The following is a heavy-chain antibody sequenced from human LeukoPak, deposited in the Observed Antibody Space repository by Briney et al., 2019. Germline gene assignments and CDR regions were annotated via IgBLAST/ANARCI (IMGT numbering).Heavy chain of an antibody. CDR1: GFTFSSYG. CDR3: AKSEAILTVNTYFDY. CDR2: ISYDGSNK. Sequence: PGRSLRLSCAASGFTFSSYGMPWVRQAPGKGLEWVAVISYDGSNKYYADSVKGRFTISRDNSKNTLYLQMNSLRAENTAVYYCAKSEAILTVNTYFDYWGQGTLVTVSS. V-gene: IGHV3-30*18. J-gene: IGHJ4*02. D-gene: IGHD3-9*01.